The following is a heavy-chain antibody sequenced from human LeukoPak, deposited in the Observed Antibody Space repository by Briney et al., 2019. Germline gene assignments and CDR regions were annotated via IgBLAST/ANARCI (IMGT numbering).Heavy chain of an antibody. Sequence: ASVKVSCTASGYTFTGYYMHWVRQAPGQGLEWMGWINPNSGGTIYAQKLQGRVTMTTDTSTSTAYMELRSLRSDDTAVYYCARDLQIVGAMRTSPRFDYWGQGTLVTVSS. D-gene: IGHD1-26*01. CDR1: GYTFTGYY. CDR2: INPNSGGT. V-gene: IGHV1-2*02. J-gene: IGHJ4*02. CDR3: ARDLQIVGAMRTSPRFDY.